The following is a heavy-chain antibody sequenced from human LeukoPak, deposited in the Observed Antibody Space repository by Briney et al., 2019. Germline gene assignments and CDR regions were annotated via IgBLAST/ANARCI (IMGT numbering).Heavy chain of an antibody. CDR3: ARDFGGYSSSWYPY. CDR1: GYTFTGYY. J-gene: IGHJ4*02. CDR2: INPNSGGT. V-gene: IGHV1-2*02. Sequence: GASVKVSCKASGYTFTGYYMHWVRQAPGQGLEWMGWINPNSGGTNYAQKFQGRVTMTRDTSISTAYMELSRLRSDDTAVYYYARDFGGYSSSWYPYWGQGTLVTVSS. D-gene: IGHD6-13*01.